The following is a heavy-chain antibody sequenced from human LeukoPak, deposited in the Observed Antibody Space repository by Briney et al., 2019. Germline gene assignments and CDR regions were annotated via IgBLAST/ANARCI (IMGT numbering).Heavy chain of an antibody. CDR3: AKSPSSSWYTELDY. CDR2: ISGSGGST. Sequence: PGGSLRLSCAASGFTFSSYAMSWVRQAPGKGLEWVSAISGSGGSTYYADSVKGRFTISRDNSKNTLYLQMNSLRAEDTAVYYCAKSPSSSWYTELDYWGQGTLVTVSS. J-gene: IGHJ4*02. D-gene: IGHD6-13*01. CDR1: GFTFSSYA. V-gene: IGHV3-23*01.